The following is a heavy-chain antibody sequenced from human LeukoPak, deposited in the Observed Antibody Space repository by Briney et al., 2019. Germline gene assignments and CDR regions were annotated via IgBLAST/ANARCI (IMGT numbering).Heavy chain of an antibody. Sequence: ASVKVSCKASGGTFSSYAISWVRQAPGQGLEWMGGIIPIFGTASYARKFQGRVTITADESTSTAYMELSSLRSEDTAVYYCARSEQWLVIHLDYWGQGTLVTVSS. CDR1: GGTFSSYA. J-gene: IGHJ4*02. D-gene: IGHD6-19*01. CDR3: ARSEQWLVIHLDY. CDR2: IIPIFGTA. V-gene: IGHV1-69*13.